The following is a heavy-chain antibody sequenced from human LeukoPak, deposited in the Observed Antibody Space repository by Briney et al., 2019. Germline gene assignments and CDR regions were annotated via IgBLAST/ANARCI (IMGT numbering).Heavy chain of an antibody. CDR3: ARRGYCSSASCYRYYFYMDV. CDR1: GYSFTSYW. Sequence: GESLKISCKGSGYSFTSYWIGWVLQMPGKGREWMGIIYHGDSDTRYSPSFQGQVTISVDKSISTAYLQWSSLKASDTAMYYCARRGYCSSASCYRYYFYMDVWGKEPTVTVSS. CDR2: IYHGDSDT. D-gene: IGHD2-2*02. V-gene: IGHV5-51*01. J-gene: IGHJ6*03.